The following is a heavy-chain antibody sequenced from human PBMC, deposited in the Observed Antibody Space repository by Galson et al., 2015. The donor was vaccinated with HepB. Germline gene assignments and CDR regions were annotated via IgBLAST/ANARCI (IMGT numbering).Heavy chain of an antibody. CDR3: ARDSSSRGNKDYGDPGVY. CDR1: GFTFSSYA. Sequence: LRLSCAASGFTFSSYAMHWVRQAPGEGLEWVANIKQDGSEEYYVDSVKGRFTISRDNAKNSLFLQMNSLRVEDTAVYYCARDSSSRGNKDYGDPGVYWGQGTLVTVSS. V-gene: IGHV3-7*01. D-gene: IGHD4-17*01. J-gene: IGHJ4*02. CDR2: IKQDGSEE.